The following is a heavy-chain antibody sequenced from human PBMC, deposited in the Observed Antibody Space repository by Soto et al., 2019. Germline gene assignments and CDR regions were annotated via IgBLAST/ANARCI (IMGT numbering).Heavy chain of an antibody. CDR2: VNEYDTDR. J-gene: IGHJ4*02. CDR1: GFTFSDSW. V-gene: IGHV3-74*01. D-gene: IGHD6-19*01. Sequence: GGSPRLSCVASGFTFSDSWMQWVRQAPGKGLVWVSRVNEYDTDRNYADSVKGRFTISRDSARNTVYLQMNSLRAEDTAVYYCARVAVVTRGIDYWGQGTLVTVSS. CDR3: ARVAVVTRGIDY.